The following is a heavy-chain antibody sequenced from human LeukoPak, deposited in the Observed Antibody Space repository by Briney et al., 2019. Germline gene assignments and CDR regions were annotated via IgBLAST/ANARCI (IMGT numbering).Heavy chain of an antibody. CDR2: INSDGSTT. J-gene: IGHJ4*02. CDR1: GFTFSSYW. CDR3: ARGQFPRDFDY. D-gene: IGHD6-19*01. V-gene: IGHV3-74*01. Sequence: GGSLRPSCAASGFTFSSYWMHWVRQAPGKGLVWVSRINSDGSTTNYADSVKGRFTISRDNAKNTLYLQMNSLRAEDTAVYYCARGQFPRDFDYWGQGTLVTVSS.